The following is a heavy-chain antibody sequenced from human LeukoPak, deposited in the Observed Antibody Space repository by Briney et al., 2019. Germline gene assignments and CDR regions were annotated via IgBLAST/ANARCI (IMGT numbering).Heavy chain of an antibody. Sequence: ASVKVSCKASGGTFSSYAISWVRQAPGQGLEWMGGIIPIFGTANYAQKFQGRVTITRDTSASTAYMELSSLRSEDMAVYYCARVSSSSWLDLDYWGQGTLVTVSS. CDR2: IIPIFGTA. V-gene: IGHV1-69*05. CDR3: ARVSSSSWLDLDY. J-gene: IGHJ4*02. CDR1: GGTFSSYA. D-gene: IGHD6-13*01.